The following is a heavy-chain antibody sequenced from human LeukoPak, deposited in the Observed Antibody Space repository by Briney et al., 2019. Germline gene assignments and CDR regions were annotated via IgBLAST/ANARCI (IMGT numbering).Heavy chain of an antibody. D-gene: IGHD6-19*01. V-gene: IGHV4-34*01. Sequence: PSETLSLTCVVYGGSFSDYYWSWVRQPPGKGWEWIGEINHSGTTKYNPSLKSRLTISIHTSNNQFSLNLNSVTAADTAVYYCARGEGTLAGRRWPYCFYYYMDVWGKGTTVTISS. CDR2: INHSGTT. J-gene: IGHJ6*03. CDR1: GGSFSDYY. CDR3: ARGEGTLAGRRWPYCFYYYMDV.